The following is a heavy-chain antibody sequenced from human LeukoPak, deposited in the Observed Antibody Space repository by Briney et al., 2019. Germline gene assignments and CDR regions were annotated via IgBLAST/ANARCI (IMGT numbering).Heavy chain of an antibody. J-gene: IGHJ4*02. V-gene: IGHV1-2*02. D-gene: IGHD3-10*01. CDR1: GYTFTGYY. Sequence: GASVKVSCKASGYTFTGYYMHWVRQAPGQGLEWMGWINPNSGGTNYAQKFQGRVTTTRDTSISTAYMELSRLRSDDTAVYYCAGTYGSGGKPRLDFDYWGQGTLVTVSS. CDR3: AGTYGSGGKPRLDFDY. CDR2: INPNSGGT.